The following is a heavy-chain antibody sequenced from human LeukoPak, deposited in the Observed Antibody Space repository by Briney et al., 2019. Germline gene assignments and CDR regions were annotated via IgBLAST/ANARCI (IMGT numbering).Heavy chain of an antibody. CDR2: ITGDGTNI. Sequence: GGSLRLSCAASGFTFSNYLMHWVRQAPGKGLVWVSRITGDGTNIIYADSVKGRFTISRDNAKNTLYLQMNRLRAGDTAVYYCAADRGGWSYWGQGTLVTVSS. V-gene: IGHV3-74*01. CDR1: GFTFSNYL. J-gene: IGHJ4*02. D-gene: IGHD6-19*01. CDR3: AADRGGWSY.